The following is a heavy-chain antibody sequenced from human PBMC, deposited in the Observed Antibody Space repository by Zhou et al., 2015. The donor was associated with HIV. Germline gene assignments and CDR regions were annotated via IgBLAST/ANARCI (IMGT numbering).Heavy chain of an antibody. CDR3: ASAMRVLNIVVVPAAIRGSGNYYGMDV. V-gene: IGHV1-69*12. CDR1: GGTFSSYA. Sequence: QVQLVQSGAEVKKPGSSVKVSCKASGGTFSSYAISWVRQAPGQGLEWMGGIIPIFGTANYAQKFQGRVTITADESTSTAYMELSSLRSEDTAVYYCASAMRVLNIVVVPAAIRGSGNYYGMDVWGQGTTVTVSS. CDR2: IIPIFGTA. J-gene: IGHJ6*02. D-gene: IGHD2-2*02.